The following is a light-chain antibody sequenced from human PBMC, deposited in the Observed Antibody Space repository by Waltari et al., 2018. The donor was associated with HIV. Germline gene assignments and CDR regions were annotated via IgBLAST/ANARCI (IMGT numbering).Light chain of an antibody. Sequence: DIVMTQSPDSLAVSLGERATINCKSSQSVLYSSNNKNYLAWYQQQPGQPPKLLIYWASTRESGVPDRSSGRGAGADFTLTISGLQAADMAVYYCQQYYSTPRAFGKGTKVEIK. J-gene: IGKJ1*01. CDR3: QQYYSTPRA. V-gene: IGKV4-1*01. CDR1: QSVLYSSNNKNY. CDR2: WAS.